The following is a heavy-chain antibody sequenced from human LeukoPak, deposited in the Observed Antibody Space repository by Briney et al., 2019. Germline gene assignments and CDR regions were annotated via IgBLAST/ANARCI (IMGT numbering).Heavy chain of an antibody. CDR1: GYSFTSHY. CDR3: ARVLSGWLQYDIGLFDY. V-gene: IGHV1-46*01. D-gene: IGHD5-24*01. Sequence: ASVKVSCKASGYSFTSHYMHWVRQAPGQGLEWMGLINPRGTSTIYAEKFQGRIIMTRDMSTTTDYMELSSLKSDDTAVYYCARVLSGWLQYDIGLFDYWGQGTLVTVSS. J-gene: IGHJ4*02. CDR2: INPRGTST.